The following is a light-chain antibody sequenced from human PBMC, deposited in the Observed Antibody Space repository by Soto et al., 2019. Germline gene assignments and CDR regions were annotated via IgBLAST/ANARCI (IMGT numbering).Light chain of an antibody. J-gene: IGLJ1*01. CDR3: ISLTSISTLYV. CDR1: SSDSGGYNY. Sequence: QSVLTQPASVSGSPGQSITISCTGTSSDSGGYNYVSWYQLLPGKVPKLIIYDVSNQPSGVSDRFSGSKSGNAASLTIAGLQAEDEADYFCISLTSISTLYVFGTVTKITAL. CDR2: DVS. V-gene: IGLV2-14*03.